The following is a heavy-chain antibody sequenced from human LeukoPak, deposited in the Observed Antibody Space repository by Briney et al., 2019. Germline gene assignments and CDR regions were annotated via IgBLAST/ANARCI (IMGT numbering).Heavy chain of an antibody. CDR2: IHYSGST. CDR3: ARYSSSRAGSFDP. Sequence: SETLSLTCTVSGGSISSYYWIWIRQPPGRGLEWIGYIHYSGSTSYNPSLKSRVTISLDTSKNQFSLKLTSVTAADTAVYFCARYSSSRAGSFDPWGQGTLVTVSS. CDR1: GGSISSYY. J-gene: IGHJ5*02. D-gene: IGHD6-13*01. V-gene: IGHV4-59*01.